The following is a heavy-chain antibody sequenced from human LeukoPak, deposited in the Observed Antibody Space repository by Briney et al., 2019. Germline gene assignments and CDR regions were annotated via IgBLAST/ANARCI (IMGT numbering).Heavy chain of an antibody. Sequence: SETLSLTCTVSGYSISSGYYWGWIRPPPGKGLEWVGNIYHSGRAYYNPSLKSRVTISVDTSKNQVSLKLSSVTAADTAVFYCARILGAYCSGGSCPDAFDIWGQGTMVTVSS. CDR1: GYSISSGYY. D-gene: IGHD2-15*01. V-gene: IGHV4-38-2*02. CDR2: IYHSGRA. J-gene: IGHJ3*02. CDR3: ARILGAYCSGGSCPDAFDI.